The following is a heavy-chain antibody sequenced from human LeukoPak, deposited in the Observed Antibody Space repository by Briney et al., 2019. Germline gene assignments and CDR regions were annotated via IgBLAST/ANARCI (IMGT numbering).Heavy chain of an antibody. CDR2: IYSDGTT. CDR1: GFTVSTNY. V-gene: IGHV3-53*01. J-gene: IGHJ4*02. D-gene: IGHD5/OR15-5a*01. CDR3: ARDVYYFDY. Sequence: GGSLRLSCAASGFTVSTNYMSWVRQAPGKGLEWVSLIYSDGTTNYADSVKGRFTISRDNSKKTLFLQMNSLRAEDTAVYYCARDVYYFDYWGQGTLVTVSS.